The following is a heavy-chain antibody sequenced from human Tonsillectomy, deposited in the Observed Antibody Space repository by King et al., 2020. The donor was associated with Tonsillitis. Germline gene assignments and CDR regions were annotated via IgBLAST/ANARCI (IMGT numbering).Heavy chain of an antibody. CDR3: ARGYGGNMYYFDY. CDR1: GFTFRSYG. V-gene: IGHV3-33*05. CDR2: ISYDGNNK. D-gene: IGHD4-23*01. J-gene: IGHJ4*02. Sequence: QLVQSGGGVVQPGRSLRLSCAASGFTFRSYGMHWVRQAAGKGLEWVADISYDGNNKDYADSVKGRFTISRDNSKNTLYLQMNSLRAEDTALYYCARGYGGNMYYFDYWGQGTLVTVSS.